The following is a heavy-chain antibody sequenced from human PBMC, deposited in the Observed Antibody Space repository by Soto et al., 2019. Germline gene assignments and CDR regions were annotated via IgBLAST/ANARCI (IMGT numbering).Heavy chain of an antibody. Sequence: EVQLVESGGGLVKPGGSLRLSCAASGFTFSSYSMNWVRQAPGKGLEWVSSISSSSSYIYYADSVKGRFTISRDNAKNSLYLQMNSLRAEDTAVYYCAIGPKRYFDWFRRANDYWGQGTLVTVSS. D-gene: IGHD3-9*01. CDR1: GFTFSSYS. CDR3: AIGPKRYFDWFRRANDY. CDR2: ISSSSSYI. V-gene: IGHV3-21*01. J-gene: IGHJ4*02.